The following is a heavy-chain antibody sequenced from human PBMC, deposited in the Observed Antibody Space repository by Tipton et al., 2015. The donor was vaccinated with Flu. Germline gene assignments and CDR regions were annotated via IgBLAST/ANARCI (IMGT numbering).Heavy chain of an antibody. CDR3: ARRDYSNYVSEPKNWFVP. J-gene: IGHJ5*02. V-gene: IGHV4-38-2*02. Sequence: TLSLTCTVSGNSIRRANYYWGWIRQPPGKGLEWIGNIFHSGNAYHNPSLKSRVTISVDTSKNQFSLKLTSVTAADTAVYYCARRDYSNYVSEPKNWFVPWGQGTLVTVSS. CDR2: IFHSGNA. D-gene: IGHD4-11*01. CDR1: GNSIRRANYY.